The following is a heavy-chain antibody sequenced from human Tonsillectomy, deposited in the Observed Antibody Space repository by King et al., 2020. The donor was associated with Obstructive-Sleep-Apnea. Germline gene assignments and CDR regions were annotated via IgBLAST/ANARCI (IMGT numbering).Heavy chain of an antibody. V-gene: IGHV3-30-3*01. Sequence: VQLVESGGGVVQPGRSLRLSCAASGFTFSSYVMHWVRQAPGKGLEWVSVISYDGSNTYYADSVKGRITISRDNSKNTLYLQMNSLRAEDTAVYYCATPTGIFNYFYYSGMDVWGQGTTVTVSS. J-gene: IGHJ6*02. CDR2: ISYDGSNT. CDR3: ATPTGIFNYFYYSGMDV. CDR1: GFTFSSYV. D-gene: IGHD2-8*02.